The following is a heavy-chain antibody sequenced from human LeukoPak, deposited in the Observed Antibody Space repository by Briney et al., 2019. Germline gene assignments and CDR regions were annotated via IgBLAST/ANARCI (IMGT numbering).Heavy chain of an antibody. CDR1: GLTFSSYA. CDR2: ISGSGGST. CDR3: ATEERITYYFDY. Sequence: GGSLRLSCAASGLTFSSYAMSWVRQAPGKGLEWVSAISGSGGSTYYADSVKGRFTISRDNSKNTLYLQMNSLRAEDTAVYYCATEERITYYFDYWGQGALVTVSS. V-gene: IGHV3-23*01. J-gene: IGHJ4*02. D-gene: IGHD2-15*01.